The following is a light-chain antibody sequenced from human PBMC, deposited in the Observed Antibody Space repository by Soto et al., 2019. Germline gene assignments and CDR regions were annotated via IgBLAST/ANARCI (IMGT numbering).Light chain of an antibody. Sequence: EIVMTQSPATLSVSPGEGATLSCRASQSISSKLAWYQQKRGQAPRLLIYGASTRATGVPDRFSGSGSGTEFTLTISSLQSEDLAVYYCQHYNDWRWTFGQGTKVEIK. J-gene: IGKJ1*01. V-gene: IGKV3-15*01. CDR2: GAS. CDR3: QHYNDWRWT. CDR1: QSISSK.